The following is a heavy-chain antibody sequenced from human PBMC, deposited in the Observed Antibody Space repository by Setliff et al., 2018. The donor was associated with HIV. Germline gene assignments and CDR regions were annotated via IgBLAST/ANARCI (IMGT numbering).Heavy chain of an antibody. CDR2: INHSGST. CDR3: ARGVVSVVVVAATTYYYYVMDV. J-gene: IGHJ6*02. CDR1: GGSFSGYF. Sequence: PSETLSLTCAVYGGSFSGYFWSWIRQPPGKGLEWIGEINHSGSTNYNPSLKSRVTISVDTSKNQFSLKLSSVTAADTAVYYCARGVVSVVVVAATTYYYYVMDVWGQGTTVTVSS. V-gene: IGHV4-34*01. D-gene: IGHD2-15*01.